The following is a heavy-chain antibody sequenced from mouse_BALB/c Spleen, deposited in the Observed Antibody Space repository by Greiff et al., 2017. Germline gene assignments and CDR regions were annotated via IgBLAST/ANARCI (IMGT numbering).Heavy chain of an antibody. D-gene: IGHD2-3*01. Sequence: EVQLQQSGAELVRPGASVKLSCTASGFNIKDYYMHWVKQRPEQGLEWIGWIDPENGDTEYAPKFQGKATMTADTSSNTAYLQLSSLTSEDTAVYYCRWLLGGFDYWGQGTTLTVSS. CDR3: RWLLGGFDY. CDR2: IDPENGDT. CDR1: GFNIKDYY. V-gene: IGHV14-4*02. J-gene: IGHJ2*01.